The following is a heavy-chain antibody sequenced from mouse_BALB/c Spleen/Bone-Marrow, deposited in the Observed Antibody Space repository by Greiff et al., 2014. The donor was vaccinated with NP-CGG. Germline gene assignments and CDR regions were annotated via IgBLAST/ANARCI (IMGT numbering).Heavy chain of an antibody. J-gene: IGHJ2*01. Sequence: QVTLKESGAELVKPGASVKLSCKASGYTFTSYWMHWVKQRPGQGLEWIGEINPSNGRTNYNEKFKSKATLTVDKSSSTAYMQLSSLTSEDSAVYYCARSTTTVVATDYWGQGTTLTVSS. CDR1: GYTFTSYW. CDR2: INPSNGRT. V-gene: IGHV1S81*02. D-gene: IGHD1-1*01. CDR3: ARSTTTVVATDY.